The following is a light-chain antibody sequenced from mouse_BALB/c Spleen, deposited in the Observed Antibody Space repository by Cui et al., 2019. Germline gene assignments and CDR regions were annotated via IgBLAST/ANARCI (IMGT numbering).Light chain of an antibody. J-gene: IGKJ5*01. V-gene: IGKV8-19*01. Sequence: DIVMTQSPSSLTVTAGETVTMSCKSSQSLLNSGNQKNYLTWYQQKPGQPPKLLIYWASTRESGVPDRFTGSGSGTDFTLTISSVQAEDLAVYYCQNDYSYPLTFGAGTKLELK. CDR2: WAS. CDR3: QNDYSYPLT. CDR1: QSLLNSGNQKNY.